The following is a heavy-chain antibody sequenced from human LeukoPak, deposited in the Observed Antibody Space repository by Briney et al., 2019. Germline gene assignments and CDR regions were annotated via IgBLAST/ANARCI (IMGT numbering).Heavy chain of an antibody. V-gene: IGHV4-30-2*01. CDR1: GDSIDRGGYS. J-gene: IGHJ4*02. Sequence: TLSLTCGISGDSIDRGGYSWSWMRQPPGRGLEWIGTISPSGITYYTASLRGRVTISKDTPQDQFSLALTSVTAADTALYFCARLSYSYYFDFWGRGSLVTVSS. D-gene: IGHD3-16*02. CDR2: ISPSGIT. CDR3: ARLSYSYYFDF.